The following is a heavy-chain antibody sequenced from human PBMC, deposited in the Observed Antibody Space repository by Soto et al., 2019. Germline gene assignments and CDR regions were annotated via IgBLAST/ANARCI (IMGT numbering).Heavy chain of an antibody. J-gene: IGHJ4*02. V-gene: IGHV4-39*01. D-gene: IGHD6-13*01. CDR1: GDSSGSNNYY. CDR2: IYYCGST. Sequence: PSETLSLTCTVSGDSSGSNNYYWGWIRQPPGKRQEWIGSIYYCGSTYYNPSLKNRVTMSVDTSKNLFSLRLTSVTAADLAVYYCARRPGNSWHYFDDWGQGVLGTVSS. CDR3: ARRPGNSWHYFDD.